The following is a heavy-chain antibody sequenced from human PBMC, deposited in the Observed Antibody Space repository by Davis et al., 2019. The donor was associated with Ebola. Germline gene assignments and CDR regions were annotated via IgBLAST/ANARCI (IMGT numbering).Heavy chain of an antibody. D-gene: IGHD5-12*01. V-gene: IGHV1-46*03. CDR1: GYTFTNYY. CDR3: TTPGGQDSGYDVFDI. J-gene: IGHJ3*02. CDR2: INPNDGRT. Sequence: SVTVSCMASGYTFTNYYMHWVRQAPGPGLEWMGMINPNDGRTIYAQKFLGRVTVTRDTSTTTVYMDLSSLRSEDTALYYCTTPGGQDSGYDVFDIWGQGTMVTVSS.